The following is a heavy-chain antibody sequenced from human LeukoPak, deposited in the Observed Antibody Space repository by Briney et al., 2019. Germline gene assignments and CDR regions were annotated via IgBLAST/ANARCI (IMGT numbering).Heavy chain of an antibody. Sequence: EGSLRLSCAASGFTFSSYWMHWVRQAPGKGLVWVSRIKSDGSSTSYADSVKGRFTISRDNAKNTLYLQMNSLRAEDTAVYYCARDAYYDSSGYSHRTYYYYYYMDVWGKGTTVTISS. CDR3: ARDAYYDSSGYSHRTYYYYYYMDV. V-gene: IGHV3-74*01. J-gene: IGHJ6*03. CDR2: IKSDGSST. CDR1: GFTFSSYW. D-gene: IGHD3-22*01.